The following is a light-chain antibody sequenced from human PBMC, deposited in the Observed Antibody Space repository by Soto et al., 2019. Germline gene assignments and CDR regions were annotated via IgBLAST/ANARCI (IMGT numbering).Light chain of an antibody. CDR1: SFNIGTNY. V-gene: IGLV1-47*01. CDR2: TNN. Sequence: QAVVTQPPSASGTPGQRVTISCSGSSFNIGTNYVYWYQQLPGTAPKLLIYTNNQRPSGVPDRFSGSKSGTSASLAISGLRSEDEADYYCAAWDDSLSVVVFGGGTKLTVL. CDR3: AAWDDSLSVVV. J-gene: IGLJ2*01.